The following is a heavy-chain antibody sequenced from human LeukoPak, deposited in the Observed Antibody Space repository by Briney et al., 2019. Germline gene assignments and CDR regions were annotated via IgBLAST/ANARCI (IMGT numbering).Heavy chain of an antibody. V-gene: IGHV4-4*07. CDR3: ARLFSGSYDS. CDR2: IHTSGST. D-gene: IGHD3-10*01. Sequence: SETLSLTCSVSGGSISSNYWSWLRQPAGKGLEWIGRIHTSGSTNYNPSLKSRVTMSVDTSKNQFSLTLSSVTAADTAVYYCARLFSGSYDSWGQGTLVSVSS. J-gene: IGHJ5*01. CDR1: GGSISSNY.